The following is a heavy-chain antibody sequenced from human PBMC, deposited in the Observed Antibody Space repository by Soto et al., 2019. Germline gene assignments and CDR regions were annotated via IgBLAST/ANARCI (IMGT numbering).Heavy chain of an antibody. CDR1: GYSFTSYW. Sequence: GESLKISCKGSGYSFTSYWSGWVRQMPGKGLEWMGIIYPGDSDTRYSPSFQGQVTISADKSISTAYLQWSSLKASDTAMYYCARPVFRGTYYYSAMDVWGQGTTVTVSS. J-gene: IGHJ6*02. CDR3: ARPVFRGTYYYSAMDV. V-gene: IGHV5-51*01. CDR2: IYPGDSDT. D-gene: IGHD3-10*01.